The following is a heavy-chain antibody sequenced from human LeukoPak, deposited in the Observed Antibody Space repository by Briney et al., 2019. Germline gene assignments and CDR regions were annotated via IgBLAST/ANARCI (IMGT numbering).Heavy chain of an antibody. CDR1: GGSISIYY. CDR2: IYYSGTT. CDR3: ARDPCGGDCYYGGNWFDP. J-gene: IGHJ5*02. V-gene: IGHV4-59*01. Sequence: SETLSLTCTVSGGSISIYYWSWIRQPPGKGLEWIGYIYYSGTTNYNPSLKSRVTISVDTSKNQFSLKLSSVTAADTAVYYCARDPCGGDCYYGGNWFDPWGQGTLVTVSS. D-gene: IGHD2-21*02.